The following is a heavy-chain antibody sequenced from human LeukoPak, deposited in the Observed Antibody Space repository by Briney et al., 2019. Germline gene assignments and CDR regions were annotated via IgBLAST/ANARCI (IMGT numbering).Heavy chain of an antibody. Sequence: PGGSLRLSCAASGFTFSIYWMHWVRQAPGKGLVWVSRINSDGSNIGYAGSVKGRFTISRDNAKNTLYLQMNSLRAEDTAVYYCARSFKDSSGYDYVDSFDIWGQGTMVTVSS. CDR2: INSDGSNI. CDR3: ARSFKDSSGYDYVDSFDI. D-gene: IGHD3-22*01. V-gene: IGHV3-74*01. CDR1: GFTFSIYW. J-gene: IGHJ3*02.